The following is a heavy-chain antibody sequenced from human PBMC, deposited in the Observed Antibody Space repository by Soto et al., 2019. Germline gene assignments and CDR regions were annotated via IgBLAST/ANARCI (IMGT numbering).Heavy chain of an antibody. D-gene: IGHD3-22*01. V-gene: IGHV3-33*01. CDR1: GFTFSSYG. J-gene: IGHJ4*02. CDR2: IWYDGSNK. Sequence: GGSLRLSCAASGFTFSSYGMHWVRQAPGKGLEWVAVIWYDGSNKYYEDSVKGRFTISRDNSKNTLYLQMNSLRAEDTAVYYCASDSSGYESVWAAHGHTQFDYWGQGTLVTVSS. CDR3: ASDSSGYESVWAAHGHTQFDY.